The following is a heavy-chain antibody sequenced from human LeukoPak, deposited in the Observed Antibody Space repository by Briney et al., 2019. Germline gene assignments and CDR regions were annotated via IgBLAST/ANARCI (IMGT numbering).Heavy chain of an antibody. CDR3: ARPSTIFGLVIPY. Sequence: SETLSCTCTVSGGSISGSNYYWGWIRQPPGKGLEWIGSIYYSGSTYYNPSLKTRVTISVDTSKNQFSLKLSSVTAADTAVYYCARPSTIFGLVIPYWGQGTLVTVSS. CDR1: GGSISGSNYY. D-gene: IGHD3/OR15-3a*01. V-gene: IGHV4-39*01. CDR2: IYYSGST. J-gene: IGHJ4*02.